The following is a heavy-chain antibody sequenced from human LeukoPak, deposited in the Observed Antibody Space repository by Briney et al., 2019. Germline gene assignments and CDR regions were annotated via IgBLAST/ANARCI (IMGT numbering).Heavy chain of an antibody. CDR1: GHSISSGYY. V-gene: IGHV4-38-2*01. D-gene: IGHD3-10*01. Sequence: SETLSLTCAVSGHSISSGYYWGWIRQPPGKGLEWIGSIYHSGSTYYNPSLTSRVAMSVDTSTNQFSLKLTSVTAADTAVYYCARRRGSYYFDYWGQGTLVTVSS. CDR2: IYHSGST. J-gene: IGHJ4*02. CDR3: ARRRGSYYFDY.